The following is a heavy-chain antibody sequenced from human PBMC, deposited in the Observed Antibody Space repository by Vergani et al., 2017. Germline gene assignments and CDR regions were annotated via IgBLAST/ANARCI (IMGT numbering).Heavy chain of an antibody. CDR3: ARQKDYYRDV. CDR2: LYYSGTT. J-gene: IGHJ6*03. Sequence: QVQLQVPCPGVVKASQTLSLTCSVSCAYVCTGGYYWSWVRQRPRMGLDWVGYLYYSGTTYYNPSLESRLTIALDTSENHLSLKLTSVTAADTAVYYCARQKDYYRDVWGKGGTVTVS. V-gene: IGHV4-31*03. CDR1: CAYVCTGGYY.